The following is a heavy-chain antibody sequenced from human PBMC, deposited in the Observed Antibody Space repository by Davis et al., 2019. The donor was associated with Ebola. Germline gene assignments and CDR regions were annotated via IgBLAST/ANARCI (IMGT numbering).Heavy chain of an antibody. D-gene: IGHD4-17*01. V-gene: IGHV4-59*01. CDR1: GGSISRYY. J-gene: IGHJ4*02. CDR3: ARSSMTTVTSSLFDY. Sequence: MPSETLSLTCTVSGGSISRYYWSWIRQPPGKGLEWIGYIYYSGSTNYNPSLKSRVTISVDTSKNQFSLKLSSVTAADTAVYYCARSSMTTVTSSLFDYWGQGTLVTVSS. CDR2: IYYSGST.